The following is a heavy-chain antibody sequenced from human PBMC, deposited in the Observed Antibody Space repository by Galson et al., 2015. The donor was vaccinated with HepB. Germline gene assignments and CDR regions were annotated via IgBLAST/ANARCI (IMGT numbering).Heavy chain of an antibody. Sequence: SLRLSCAASGFTFSAYWMHWVRQDPGKGLVWVSRINSDRSSTAYADSVKGRFTISRDNAKTTLYLQMNSLRAEDTALYYCVRTDVAARLYPFDVWGQGTMVTVSS. J-gene: IGHJ3*01. CDR2: INSDRSST. V-gene: IGHV3-74*01. D-gene: IGHD6-6*01. CDR1: GFTFSAYW. CDR3: VRTDVAARLYPFDV.